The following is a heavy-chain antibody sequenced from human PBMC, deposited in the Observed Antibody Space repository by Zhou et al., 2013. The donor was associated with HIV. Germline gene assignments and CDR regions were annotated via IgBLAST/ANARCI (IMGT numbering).Heavy chain of an antibody. J-gene: IGHJ4*02. V-gene: IGHV3-48*01. CDR2: ISGSSSNI. Sequence: EVQLVESGGGLVQPGGSLRLSCAASGFIFSSYRMNWVRQAPGKGLEWLSYISGSSSNIYYADSVKGRFTISRDNAKNSLYLQMNSLRAEDTAVYYCARDSRKYTFDFGVVISPDYWGQGTLVTVSS. CDR1: GFIFSSYR. D-gene: IGHD3-3*01. CDR3: ARDSRKYTFDFGVVISPDY.